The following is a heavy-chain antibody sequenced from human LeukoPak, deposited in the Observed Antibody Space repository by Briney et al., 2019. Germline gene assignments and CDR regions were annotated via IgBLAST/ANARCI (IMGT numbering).Heavy chain of an antibody. V-gene: IGHV4-59*01. CDR1: GDSIRSSY. Sequence: SETLSLTCSVSGDSIRSSYWSWIRQPPGKGLEWTGYVYYTGSSYYNPSLKSRATTSIDMSKNQFSLKLTSMTAADTAVYYCAGYGSGSYYKAFDFWGQGILVTVSS. CDR2: VYYTGSS. CDR3: AGYGSGSYYKAFDF. D-gene: IGHD3-10*01. J-gene: IGHJ4*02.